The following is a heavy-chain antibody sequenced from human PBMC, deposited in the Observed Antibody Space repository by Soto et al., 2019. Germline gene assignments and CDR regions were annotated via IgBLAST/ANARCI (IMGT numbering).Heavy chain of an antibody. V-gene: IGHV4-31*03. CDR2: IYYSGTT. J-gene: IGHJ4*02. CDR3: ARDDSGYGVLGD. CDR1: GVSISSSGYY. Sequence: QVQLQESGPGLVKPSQTLSLTCTVSGVSISSSGYYWSWIRQHPGKGLEWIGYIYYSGTTYYTPSLESRLTISVDTSKKQFSLKLSSVTAADTAVYYCARDDSGYGVLGDWGQGTLLTVSS. D-gene: IGHD5-12*01.